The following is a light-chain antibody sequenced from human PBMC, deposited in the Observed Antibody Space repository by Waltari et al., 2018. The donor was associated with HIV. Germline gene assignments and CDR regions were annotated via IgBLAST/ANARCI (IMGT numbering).Light chain of an antibody. Sequence: EIVLTQSPATLSLSTGERATLSCRASQTISGFLVWYQQKPGQAPRLVMYDTSTRATGIPARFSGSGSGTDFTLTISSLEPEDFAVYYCQQRKNWPLTFGGGTKLEIK. J-gene: IGKJ4*01. CDR2: DTS. V-gene: IGKV3-11*01. CDR3: QQRKNWPLT. CDR1: QTISGF.